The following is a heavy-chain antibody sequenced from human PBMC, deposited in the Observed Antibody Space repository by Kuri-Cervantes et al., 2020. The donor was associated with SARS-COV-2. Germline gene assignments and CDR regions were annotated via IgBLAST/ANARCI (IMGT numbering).Heavy chain of an antibody. CDR2: IGPSGTTK. V-gene: IGHV3-11*04. J-gene: IGHJ4*02. CDR1: GFIFSDYY. CDR3: ARGGWMGYCSSTSCSITPFDY. D-gene: IGHD2-2*01. Sequence: GESLKISCTASGFIFSDYYMTWIRQAPGKGLEWVSNIGPSGTTKYYADSVKGRFTISRDKSKNTLYLQMNSLRAEDTAVYYCARGGWMGYCSSTSCSITPFDYWGQGTLVTVSS.